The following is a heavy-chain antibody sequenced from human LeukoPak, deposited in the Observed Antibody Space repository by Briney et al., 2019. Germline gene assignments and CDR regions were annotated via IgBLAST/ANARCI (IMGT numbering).Heavy chain of an antibody. Sequence: SETLSLTCTVSGGSISSSTYYWGWIRQPPGKGLEWIGSVFYSGSTYYNPSLKSRVTISVATSKIQFSLKLSSVTAADTAVYYCARVSPPFSFDYWGQGTLVTVSS. V-gene: IGHV4-39*01. CDR1: GGSISSSTYY. J-gene: IGHJ4*02. CDR3: ARVSPPFSFDY. CDR2: VFYSGST.